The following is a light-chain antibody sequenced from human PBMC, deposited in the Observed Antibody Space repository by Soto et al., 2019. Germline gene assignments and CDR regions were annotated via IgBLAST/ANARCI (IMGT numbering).Light chain of an antibody. CDR2: DVS. CDR1: SSDVGGYNY. Sequence: QSALTQPASVSGSPGQSITISCTGTSSDVGGYNYVSWYQQHPGKAPKLMIYDVSNRPSGVSNRFSGSKSGNTASLTISGLPAEYEADYSCSSYTSSSTLLYVFGTGTKLTVL. CDR3: SSYTSSSTLLYV. V-gene: IGLV2-14*01. J-gene: IGLJ1*01.